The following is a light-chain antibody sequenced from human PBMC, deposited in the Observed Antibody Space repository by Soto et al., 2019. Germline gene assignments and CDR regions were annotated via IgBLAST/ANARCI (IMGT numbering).Light chain of an antibody. CDR2: DAS. Sequence: EKVMTQSPATLSVSPGERATLSCRASQSVSGYLAWYQQKPGQAPRLLIYDASSRATGIPDRFSGSGSGTDFTLTISRLEPEDFAVYYCQQHGSSRTFGQGTKVDIK. V-gene: IGKV3-20*01. J-gene: IGKJ1*01. CDR1: QSVSGY. CDR3: QQHGSSRT.